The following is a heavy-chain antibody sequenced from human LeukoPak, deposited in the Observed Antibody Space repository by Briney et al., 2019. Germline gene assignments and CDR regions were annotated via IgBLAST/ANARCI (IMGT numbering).Heavy chain of an antibody. J-gene: IGHJ3*02. CDR1: GGSISSSSYY. V-gene: IGHV4-61*05. Sequence: PSETLSLTCTVSGGSISSSSYYWGWIRQPPGKGLEWIGYIYYSGSTNYNPSLKSRVTISVDTSKNQFSLKLSSVTAADTAVYYCAGSYRYSYGWVAAFDIWGQGTMVTVSS. CDR2: IYYSGST. D-gene: IGHD5-18*01. CDR3: AGSYRYSYGWVAAFDI.